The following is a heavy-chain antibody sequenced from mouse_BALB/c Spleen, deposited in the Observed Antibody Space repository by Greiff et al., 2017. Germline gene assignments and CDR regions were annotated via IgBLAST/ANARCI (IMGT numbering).Heavy chain of an antibody. Sequence: VQLKESGPGLVKPSQSLSLTCTVTGYSITSDYAWNWIRQFPGNKLEWMGYISYSGSTSYNPSLKRRISITRDTSKNQFFLQLNSVTTEDTATYYCARDYDYDAGAWFAYWGQGTLVTVSA. CDR3: ARDYDYDAGAWFAY. J-gene: IGHJ3*01. CDR1: GYSITSDYA. V-gene: IGHV3-2*02. D-gene: IGHD2-4*01. CDR2: ISYSGST.